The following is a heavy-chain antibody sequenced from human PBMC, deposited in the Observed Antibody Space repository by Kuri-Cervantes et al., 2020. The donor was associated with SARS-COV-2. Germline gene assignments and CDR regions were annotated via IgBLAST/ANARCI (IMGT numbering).Heavy chain of an antibody. V-gene: IGHV1-2*02. J-gene: IGHJ3*02. Sequence: ASVKVSCKASGYTFTGYDMHWVRQAPGQGLEWMGWINPNSGGTNYAQKFQGRVTMTRDTSISTAYMELSRLRSDDTAVYYCARSTPFERRGVISQGGGFEIWGRGTMVTVSS. CDR1: GYTFTGYD. CDR2: INPNSGGT. CDR3: ARSTPFERRGVISQGGGFEI. D-gene: IGHD3-3*01.